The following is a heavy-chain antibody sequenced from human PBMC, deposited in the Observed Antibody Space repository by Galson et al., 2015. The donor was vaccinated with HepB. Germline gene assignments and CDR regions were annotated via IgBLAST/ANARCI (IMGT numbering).Heavy chain of an antibody. V-gene: IGHV3-15*07. CDR3: TTDAPRYCSSTSCPLDAFDI. D-gene: IGHD2-2*01. CDR1: GFTFSNAW. Sequence: SLRLSCAASGFTFSNAWMNWVRQAPGKGLEWVGRIKSKTDGGTTDYAAPVKGRFTISRDDSKNTLYLQMNSLKTEDTAVYYCTTDAPRYCSSTSCPLDAFDIWGQGTMVTVSS. CDR2: IKSKTDGGTT. J-gene: IGHJ3*02.